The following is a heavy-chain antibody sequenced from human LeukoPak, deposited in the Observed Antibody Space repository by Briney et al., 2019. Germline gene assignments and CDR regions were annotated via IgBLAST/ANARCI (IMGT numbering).Heavy chain of an antibody. J-gene: IGHJ3*02. CDR3: ARDRVDLHDRSGFVVVASDM. V-gene: IGHV1-69*04. CDR1: GGTFSSYA. Sequence: SVKVSCKASGGTFSSYAISWVRQAPGQGLEWMGRVIPIPKKSSYEPKFQGRLTITADRSTDTAYLELFSLTSEDTAVYYCARDRVDLHDRSGFVVVASDMWGQGTMVTVSS. D-gene: IGHD3-22*01. CDR2: VIPIPKKS.